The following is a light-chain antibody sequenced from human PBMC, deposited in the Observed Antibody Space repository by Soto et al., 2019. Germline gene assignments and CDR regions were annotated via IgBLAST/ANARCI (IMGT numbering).Light chain of an antibody. V-gene: IGLV2-14*01. CDR3: NSYTTTSARV. Sequence: QSALTQPASVSGSPGQSITISCTGTSNDVAAFNFVSWYQQHPGKAPKVIIYEVSNRPSGVSNRFSGSKSGNTASLTISGLQAEDEADYYCNSYTTTSARVFGGGTKVTVL. J-gene: IGLJ3*02. CDR1: SNDVAAFNF. CDR2: EVS.